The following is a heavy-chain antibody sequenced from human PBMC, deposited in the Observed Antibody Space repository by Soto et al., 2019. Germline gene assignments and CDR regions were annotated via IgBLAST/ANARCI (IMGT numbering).Heavy chain of an antibody. CDR2: ISAYNGNT. CDR1: GYTLTSYG. V-gene: IGHV1-18*01. D-gene: IGHD6-13*01. Sequence: QVQLVQSGAAVKKPGASVKVSCKASGYTLTSYGISWVRQAPGQGLEWMGWISAYNGNTNYAQKLQGRVTMTTDTSTSTAYMELRSLRSDHTAVYYCSRGILYSSSWYLVDYWGQGTLVTVSS. CDR3: SRGILYSSSWYLVDY. J-gene: IGHJ4*02.